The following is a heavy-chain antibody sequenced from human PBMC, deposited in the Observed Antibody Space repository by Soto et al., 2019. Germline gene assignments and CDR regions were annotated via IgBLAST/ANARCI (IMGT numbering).Heavy chain of an antibody. CDR1: GYSFTSYA. V-gene: IGHV1-3*01. Sequence: QVHLVQSGAEVKKPGASVKVSCETSGYSFTSYAIHWVRQAPGQRPEWMGWINVGNTKSIYSQKLQGRVTITRDRSARTAYMELSSLRFEDTAVCYCARAGYNSGWDYYFDYWGQGTLVTVSS. J-gene: IGHJ4*02. CDR2: INVGNTKS. CDR3: ARAGYNSGWDYYFDY. D-gene: IGHD6-19*01.